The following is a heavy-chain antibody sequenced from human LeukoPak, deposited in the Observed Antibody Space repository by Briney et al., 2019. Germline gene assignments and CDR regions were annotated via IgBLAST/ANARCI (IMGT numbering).Heavy chain of an antibody. CDR3: AELGITMIGGV. CDR1: GFTFSSYN. J-gene: IGHJ6*04. V-gene: IGHV3-48*04. CDR2: ISSSSSTI. Sequence: PGGSLSLSCAASGFTFSSYNMNWVRQAPGKGLECVSYISSSSSTIYYADPERGRFTISRDNAKNSLYLQMNSLRAEDTAVYYCAELGITMIGGVWGKGTTVTISS. D-gene: IGHD3-10*02.